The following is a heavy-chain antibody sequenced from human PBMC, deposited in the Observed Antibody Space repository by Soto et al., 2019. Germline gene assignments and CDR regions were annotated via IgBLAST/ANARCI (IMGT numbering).Heavy chain of an antibody. CDR3: ARGNYYDSSGYYFYY. Sequence: GGSLRLSCAASGFTVSSNYMSWVRQAPGKGLEWVSVIYNGGSTYYADSVKGRFTISRDNSKNTLYLQMNSLRAEDTAVYYCARGNYYDSSGYYFYYWGQGTLVTVSS. J-gene: IGHJ4*02. V-gene: IGHV3-53*01. D-gene: IGHD3-22*01. CDR2: IYNGGST. CDR1: GFTVSSNY.